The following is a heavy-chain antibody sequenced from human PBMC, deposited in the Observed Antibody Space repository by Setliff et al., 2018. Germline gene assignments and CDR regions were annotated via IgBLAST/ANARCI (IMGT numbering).Heavy chain of an antibody. CDR3: ARHPYYYGSGTYLDNNNRWFDP. D-gene: IGHD3-10*01. CDR2: IYPGDSIT. CDR1: GYSFTSYW. J-gene: IGHJ5*02. Sequence: ESLKISCKGSGYSFTSYWIGWVRQMPGKGLEWMGIIYPGDSITRYSPSFQGQVTISVDKSINTAYLQWSSLRASDTAIYYCARHPYYYGSGTYLDNNNRWFDPWGQGTLVTVSS. V-gene: IGHV5-51*01.